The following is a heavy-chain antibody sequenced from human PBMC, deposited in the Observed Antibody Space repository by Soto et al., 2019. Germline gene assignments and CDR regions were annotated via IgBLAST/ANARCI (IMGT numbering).Heavy chain of an antibody. CDR3: AKDIAAALGIDY. V-gene: IGHV3-30*18. Sequence: QPGGSLRLSCAASGFTFSSYGMHWVRQAPGKGLEWVAVISYDGSNKYYADSVKGRFTISRDNSKNTLYLQMNSLRAEDTAVYYCAKDIAAALGIDYWGQGTLVTVSS. CDR1: GFTFSSYG. D-gene: IGHD6-13*01. J-gene: IGHJ4*02. CDR2: ISYDGSNK.